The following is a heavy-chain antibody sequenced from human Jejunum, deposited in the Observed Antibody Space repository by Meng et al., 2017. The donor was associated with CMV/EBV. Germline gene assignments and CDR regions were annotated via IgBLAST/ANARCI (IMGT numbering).Heavy chain of an antibody. CDR1: GFTFSSHA. Sequence: EVQLLESGGGFIQPGGSLRRYCAASGFTFSSHAMSWVRQAPGKGLEWVSSISGTGVRTFYADSVKGRFTISKDTSKDTLYLQMNSLGAEDTATYYCATVTGTLDPFPYWGLGTLVTVSA. D-gene: IGHD3-10*01. V-gene: IGHV3-23*01. J-gene: IGHJ4*02. CDR3: ATVTGTLDPFPY. CDR2: ISGTGVRT.